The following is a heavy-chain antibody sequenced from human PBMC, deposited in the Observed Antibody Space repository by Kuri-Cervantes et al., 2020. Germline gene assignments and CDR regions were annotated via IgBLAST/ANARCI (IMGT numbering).Heavy chain of an antibody. V-gene: IGHV1-69*13. J-gene: IGHJ6*02. CDR1: GGTFSSYA. CDR3: ATRGRGSGWPGWFYYGMAV. CDR2: IIPIFGTA. D-gene: IGHD6-19*01. Sequence: SVKVSCKASGGTFSSYAISWVRQAPGQGLEWMGGIIPIFGTANYAQKFQGRVTITADESTSTAYMELSSLRSEDTALYYCATRGRGSGWPGWFYYGMAVWGQGTTVTVSS.